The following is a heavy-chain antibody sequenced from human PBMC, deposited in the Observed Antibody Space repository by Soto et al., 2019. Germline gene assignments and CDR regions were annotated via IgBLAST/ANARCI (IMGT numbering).Heavy chain of an antibody. D-gene: IGHD3-3*01. Sequence: ASVKVSCKASGYTFTSYAMHWVRQAPGQRLEWMGWINAGNGNTKYSQKLQGRVTITRDTSASTAYMELSSLRSEDTAVYYCARDRITIFGVVMPKYNWFDPWGQGTLVTVSS. V-gene: IGHV1-3*01. J-gene: IGHJ5*02. CDR2: INAGNGNT. CDR3: ARDRITIFGVVMPKYNWFDP. CDR1: GYTFTSYA.